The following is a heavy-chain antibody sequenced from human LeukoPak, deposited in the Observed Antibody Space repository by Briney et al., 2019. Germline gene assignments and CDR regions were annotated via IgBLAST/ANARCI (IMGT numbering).Heavy chain of an antibody. D-gene: IGHD6-13*01. CDR2: ISGSGGST. J-gene: IGHJ4*02. Sequence: GRSLRLSCAASGFTFSSYGMHWVRQAPGKGLEWVSAISGSGGSTYYADSVKGRFTISRDNSKNTLYLQMNSLRAEDTAVYYCANPDIGSGYDYRYSSSWRDFDYWGQGTLVTVSS. CDR3: ANPDIGSGYDYRYSSSWRDFDY. CDR1: GFTFSSYG. V-gene: IGHV3-23*01.